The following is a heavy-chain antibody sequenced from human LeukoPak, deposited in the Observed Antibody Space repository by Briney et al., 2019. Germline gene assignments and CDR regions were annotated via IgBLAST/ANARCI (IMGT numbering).Heavy chain of an antibody. D-gene: IGHD5-24*01. J-gene: IGHJ4*02. V-gene: IGHV1-2*02. CDR2: INPNSCGT. Sequence: ASVTVSCKASGYTFTGYYLLGVRQAPGQGLEWMGWINPNSCGTNYAQKFQGRVTMTRDTAHGPAYPEVRRLISRDHAVYYLERDEAGGGYNNWGQGNLVTVSS. CDR1: GYTFTGYY. CDR3: ERDEAGGGYNN.